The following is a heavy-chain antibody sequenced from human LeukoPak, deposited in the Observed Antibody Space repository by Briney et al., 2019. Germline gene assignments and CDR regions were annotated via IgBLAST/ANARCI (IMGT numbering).Heavy chain of an antibody. V-gene: IGHV3-23*01. CDR3: ARVVPPTDYGSGSYFWDPYYFDY. D-gene: IGHD3-10*01. Sequence: ETLSLTCTVSGGSISSSSYYWSWVRQAPGKGLGWVSAISGSGGSTYYADSVKGRFTISRDNSKNTLYLQMNSLRAEDTAVYYCARVVPPTDYGSGSYFWDPYYFDYWGQGTLVTVSS. J-gene: IGHJ4*02. CDR1: GGSISSSSYY. CDR2: ISGSGGST.